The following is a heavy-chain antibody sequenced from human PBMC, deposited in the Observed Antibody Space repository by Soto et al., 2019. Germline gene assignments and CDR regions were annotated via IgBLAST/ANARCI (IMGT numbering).Heavy chain of an antibody. D-gene: IGHD2-15*01. CDR2: MSYDGSAK. CDR3: AIARVADVAPDH. Sequence: GGSLRLSCAGSGFIFSNNGMHWVRQAPGKGLEWVAFMSYDGSAKFYADSVKGRFTISRDNSKSTLFLHMSNLRAEDTAMYYCAIARVADVAPDHWGQGTLVTVSS. J-gene: IGHJ4*02. CDR1: GFIFSNNG. V-gene: IGHV3-30*02.